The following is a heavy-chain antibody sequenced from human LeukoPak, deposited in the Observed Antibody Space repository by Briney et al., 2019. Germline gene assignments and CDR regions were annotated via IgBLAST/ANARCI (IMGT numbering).Heavy chain of an antibody. CDR3: ARSGGSTVFYYMDV. J-gene: IGHJ6*03. D-gene: IGHD2-2*01. Sequence: SETLSLTCTVSGGSISSYYWSWIRQPPGKGLEWIGYFYYSGSTNYNPSLKSRVSISVDTSKNQFSLKLSSVTTADTAVYYCARSGGSTVFYYMDVWGKGTTVTVSS. V-gene: IGHV4-59*01. CDR2: FYYSGST. CDR1: GGSISSYY.